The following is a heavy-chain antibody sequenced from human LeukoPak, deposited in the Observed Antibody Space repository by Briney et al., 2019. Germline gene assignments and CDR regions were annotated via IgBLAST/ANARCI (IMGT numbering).Heavy chain of an antibody. CDR2: GTA. Sequence: GTANYAQKFQGRVTITADESTSTAYMELSSLRSEDTAVYYCARDQAGYYYGSGSYFSWIYWGQGTLVTVSS. V-gene: IGHV1-69*01. D-gene: IGHD3-10*01. CDR3: ARDQAGYYYGSGSYFSWIY. J-gene: IGHJ4*02.